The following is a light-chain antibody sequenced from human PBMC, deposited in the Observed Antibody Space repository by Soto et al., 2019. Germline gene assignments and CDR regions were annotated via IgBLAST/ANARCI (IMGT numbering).Light chain of an antibody. CDR1: SSNIGGNS. Sequence: QSLLTQPPSVSAAPGQKVTISCSGSSSNIGGNSVSWYQQLPGTAPKLLIYDDNKRPSGIPDRFSGSKSGTSATLGITGFQTGDEADYYCGSWDSSLSAYVVGHGTKVTVL. J-gene: IGLJ1*01. V-gene: IGLV1-51*01. CDR2: DDN. CDR3: GSWDSSLSAYV.